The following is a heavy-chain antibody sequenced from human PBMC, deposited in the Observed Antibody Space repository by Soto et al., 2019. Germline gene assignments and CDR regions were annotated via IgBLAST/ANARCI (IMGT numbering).Heavy chain of an antibody. CDR3: ARWGAYYYCYYGMDV. D-gene: IGHD3-16*01. J-gene: IGHJ6*02. CDR1: GYTFTSYA. V-gene: IGHV1-3*01. Sequence: GASVKVSCKASGYTFTSYAMHWVRQAPGQRLEWMGWINAGNGNTKYSQKFQGRVTITRDTSASTAYMELSSLRSEDTAVYYCARWGAYYYCYYGMDVWGQGTTGTLSS. CDR2: INAGNGNT.